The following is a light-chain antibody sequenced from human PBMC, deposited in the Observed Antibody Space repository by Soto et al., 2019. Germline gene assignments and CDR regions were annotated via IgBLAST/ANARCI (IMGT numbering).Light chain of an antibody. J-gene: IGKJ5*01. V-gene: IGKV3-20*01. CDR3: QQFDTSPPST. CDR1: QRVRSSY. CDR2: GAS. Sequence: EIVLTQSPGTLSLSPGERATLSCRASQRVRSSYLAWYHQKPGQAPRLLIYGASSSATGIPDRFSGSGFGTAFTLTISRLETGEFAVYCCQQFDTSPPSTFGQGTRLEIK.